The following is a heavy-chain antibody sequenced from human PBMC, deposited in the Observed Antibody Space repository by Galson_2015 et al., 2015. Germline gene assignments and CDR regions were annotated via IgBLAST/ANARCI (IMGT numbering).Heavy chain of an antibody. V-gene: IGHV1-69*01. CDR2: IIPMFGTP. Sequence: SCKASGGIFNSYAITWVRQAPGQGLEWMGGIIPMFGTPNYAQKFQGRVTITADESTNTAYMELSSLRSEDTALYYCALGTGAISDYYYMDVWGKGTTVTVSS. D-gene: IGHD2-2*01. CDR1: GGIFNSYA. J-gene: IGHJ6*03. CDR3: ALGTGAISDYYYMDV.